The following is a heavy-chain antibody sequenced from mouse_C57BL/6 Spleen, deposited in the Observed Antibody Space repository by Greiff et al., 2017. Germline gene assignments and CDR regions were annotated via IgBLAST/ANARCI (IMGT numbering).Heavy chain of an antibody. CDR2: ILPGSGST. V-gene: IGHV1-9*01. CDR1: GYTFTGYW. CDR3: ARMKIYYYGSSSDFDY. J-gene: IGHJ3*01. Sequence: QVQLKQSGAELMKPGASVKLSCKATGYTFTGYWIEWVKQRPGHGLEWIGEILPGSGSTNYNEKFKGKATFTADTSSNTAYMQLSSLTTEDSAIYYCARMKIYYYGSSSDFDYWGQGTLVTVSA. D-gene: IGHD1-1*01.